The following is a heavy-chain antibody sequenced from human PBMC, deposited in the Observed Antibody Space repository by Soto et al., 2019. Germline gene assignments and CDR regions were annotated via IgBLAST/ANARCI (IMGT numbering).Heavy chain of an antibody. CDR3: AKGGNNQYYFHY. CDR2: LSGSGGST. Sequence: GGSLRLSCAASGFTFSSYAMSWVRQAPGKGLEWVSALSGSGGSTYYADSVKGRFTISRDNSKNTLYLQMNSLRAEDTAVYYCAKGGNNQYYFHYRGQRTRGTAAS. D-gene: IGHD1-1*01. V-gene: IGHV3-23*01. CDR1: GFTFSSYA. J-gene: IGHJ4*02.